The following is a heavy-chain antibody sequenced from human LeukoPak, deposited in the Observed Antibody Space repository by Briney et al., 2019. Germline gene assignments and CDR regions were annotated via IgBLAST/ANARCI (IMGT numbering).Heavy chain of an antibody. Sequence: SETLSLTCTVSGGSISSSSYYWGWIRQPPGKGLEWIGSMCYSGSTYYNPALKSRVTTSVDTSKNQFSLKLSSVTAADTAVYYCVTGRYYFDYWGQGTLVTVSS. V-gene: IGHV4-39*01. D-gene: IGHD3-10*01. J-gene: IGHJ4*02. CDR1: GGSISSSSYY. CDR3: VTGRYYFDY. CDR2: MCYSGST.